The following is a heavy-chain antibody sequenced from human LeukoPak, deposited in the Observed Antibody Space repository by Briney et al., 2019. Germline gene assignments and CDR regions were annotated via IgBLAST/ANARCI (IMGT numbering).Heavy chain of an antibody. Sequence: ASVKVSCKASGYTFTAYYMHWVRQAPGQGLEWMGWINPNSGVTNYAQKFQGRVTMTRDTSISTAYMDLSRLRSDDTAVYYCARGHKYRSGYTVTELGAGYFDSWGQGTLVTVSS. CDR2: INPNSGVT. CDR3: ARGHKYRSGYTVTELGAGYFDS. CDR1: GYTFTAYY. J-gene: IGHJ4*02. D-gene: IGHD5-18*01. V-gene: IGHV1-2*02.